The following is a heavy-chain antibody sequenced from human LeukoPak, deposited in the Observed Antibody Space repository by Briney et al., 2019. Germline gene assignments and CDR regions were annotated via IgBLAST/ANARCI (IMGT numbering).Heavy chain of an antibody. V-gene: IGHV3-21*01. CDR3: ARDLAWGAY. CDR2: ITSSSSSI. J-gene: IGHJ4*02. D-gene: IGHD4/OR15-4a*01. CDR1: GFTFSIYT. Sequence: GGSLRLSCVASGFTFSIYTMSWVRQAPGKGPEWVSSITSSSSSIYSADSVKGRLTISRDNAKNSLYLEMNSLRDEDTAVYYCARDLAWGAYWGQGTLVTVSS.